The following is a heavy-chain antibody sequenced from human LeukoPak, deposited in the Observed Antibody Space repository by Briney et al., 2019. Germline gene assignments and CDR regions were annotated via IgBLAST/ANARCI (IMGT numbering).Heavy chain of an antibody. V-gene: IGHV4-59*13. Sequence: PSETLSLTCTVSGGSISSYYWSWIRQPPVKGLEWIGYIYYRGSTNYNPSLKSRVTISVDTSKNQFSLKLSSVTAADTAVYYCARARGLYDSSGYPLDAFDIWGQGTMVTVSS. CDR2: IYYRGST. J-gene: IGHJ3*02. D-gene: IGHD3-22*01. CDR1: GGSISSYY. CDR3: ARARGLYDSSGYPLDAFDI.